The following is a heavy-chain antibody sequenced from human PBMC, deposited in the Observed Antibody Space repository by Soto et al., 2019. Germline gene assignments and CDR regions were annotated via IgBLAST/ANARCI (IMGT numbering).Heavy chain of an antibody. CDR2: IKQDGTEK. D-gene: IGHD6-19*01. Sequence: EVQLVESGGGLVQPGGSLRLSCAASGFSFSSHWISWVRQAPGKGLEWVANIKQDGTEKYYVDSVKGRFTISRDNAKNSLYLQMSSLRAEDTAVYYCAREGTGWFMDWGQGTPVTVAS. CDR1: GFSFSSHW. V-gene: IGHV3-7*05. J-gene: IGHJ4*02. CDR3: AREGTGWFMD.